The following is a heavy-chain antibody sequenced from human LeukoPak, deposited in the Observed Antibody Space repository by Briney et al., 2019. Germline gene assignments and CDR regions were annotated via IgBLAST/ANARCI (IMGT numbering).Heavy chain of an antibody. CDR2: IYYSGST. Sequence: SETLSLTCTVSGGSISSSGTYWGWIRQPPGKGLEWIGSIYYSGSTYYSPSLKSRVTISVDTSKNQFSLKLSSVTAADTAVYYCASQYNSSGYYYFDYWGQGTLVTVSS. D-gene: IGHD3-22*01. V-gene: IGHV4-39*01. J-gene: IGHJ4*02. CDR1: GGSISSSGTY. CDR3: ASQYNSSGYYYFDY.